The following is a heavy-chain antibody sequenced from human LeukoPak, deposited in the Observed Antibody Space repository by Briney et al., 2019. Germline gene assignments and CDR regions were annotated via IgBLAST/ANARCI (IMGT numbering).Heavy chain of an antibody. CDR3: ARRSYSSGWDYYYYAMDV. CDR1: GGSIGSSSYY. Sequence: PSETLSLTCTDSGGSIGSSSYYWGWIRQPPGEGLEWLGTIYYSGTTYYNPSLKSRVTISVDTSKNQFSLKLSSVTAADTAVYYCARRSYSSGWDYYYYAMDVWGQGTTVTVSS. J-gene: IGHJ6*02. CDR2: IYYSGTT. D-gene: IGHD6-19*01. V-gene: IGHV4-39*01.